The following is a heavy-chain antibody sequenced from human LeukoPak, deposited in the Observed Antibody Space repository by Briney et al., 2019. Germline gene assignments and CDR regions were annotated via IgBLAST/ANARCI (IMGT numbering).Heavy chain of an antibody. V-gene: IGHV3-43D*03. Sequence: GGSLRLSCAASGFTFDDYAMHWVRQAPGKGLEWVSLITWDGGSTYYADSVKGRFTISRDNAKNSLYLQMNSLRAEDTAVYYCARYGHGSGSLQNWGQGTLVTVSS. D-gene: IGHD3-10*01. CDR1: GFTFDDYA. CDR3: ARYGHGSGSLQN. J-gene: IGHJ4*02. CDR2: ITWDGGST.